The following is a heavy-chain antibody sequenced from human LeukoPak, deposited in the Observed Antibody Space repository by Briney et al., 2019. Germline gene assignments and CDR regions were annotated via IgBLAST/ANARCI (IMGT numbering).Heavy chain of an antibody. CDR2: ISGSGGTT. CDR3: ARERGNNGGNTNGYFDY. CDR1: GFTFSSYA. V-gene: IGHV3-23*01. D-gene: IGHD4-23*01. J-gene: IGHJ4*02. Sequence: GGSLRLSCAASGFTFSSYAMSWVRQAPGKGLECVSVISGSGGTTYSADSVRGRFTISRDNSKNTLYLQMNSLRAEDTAAYYCARERGNNGGNTNGYFDYWGQGTLVTVSS.